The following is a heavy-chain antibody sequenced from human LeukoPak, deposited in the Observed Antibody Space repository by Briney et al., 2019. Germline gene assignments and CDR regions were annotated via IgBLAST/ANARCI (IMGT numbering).Heavy chain of an antibody. J-gene: IGHJ4*02. CDR2: ISGSGGST. V-gene: IGHV3-23*01. Sequence: GGSLRLSCAASGFTFSSYAMSWVRQAPGKGLEWVSAISGSGGSTYYADSVKGRFTISRDNSKNTLYLQMNSLRAEDTAVYYCAKRVRADPKFHYFDYWGQGTLVTVSS. D-gene: IGHD2-21*01. CDR3: AKRVRADPKFHYFDY. CDR1: GFTFSSYA.